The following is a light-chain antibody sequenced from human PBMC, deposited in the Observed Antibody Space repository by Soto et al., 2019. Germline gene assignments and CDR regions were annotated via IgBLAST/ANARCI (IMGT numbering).Light chain of an antibody. CDR3: QQRNNWVT. CDR1: QSVGIY. Sequence: EIVLTQSPDTLSLPPGERATLSCRASQSVGIYLAWYQQKPGQAPRLLIYDASNRATGIPARFSGTGSGTEFGLTISSLEPEDSAVYYCQQRNNWVTFGGGTKVDIK. V-gene: IGKV3-11*01. CDR2: DAS. J-gene: IGKJ4*01.